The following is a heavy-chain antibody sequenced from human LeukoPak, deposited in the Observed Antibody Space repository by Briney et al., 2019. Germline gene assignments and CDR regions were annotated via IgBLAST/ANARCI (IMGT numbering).Heavy chain of an antibody. CDR3: ARLSVVTGGLLDY. CDR1: GGSISSYY. CDR2: IYYSGST. Sequence: PSETLSLTCTVSGGSISSYYWSWIRQPPGKGLEWIGYIYYSGSTNYNPSLKSRVTISVDTSKNQFSLKLSSVTAADTAVYYCARLSVVTGGLLDYWGQGTLVTVSS. D-gene: IGHD4-23*01. V-gene: IGHV4-59*08. J-gene: IGHJ4*02.